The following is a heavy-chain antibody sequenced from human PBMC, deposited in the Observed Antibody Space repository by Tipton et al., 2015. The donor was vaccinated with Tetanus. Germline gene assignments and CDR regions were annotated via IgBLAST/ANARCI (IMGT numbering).Heavy chain of an antibody. CDR1: GFNFSDSA. Sequence: GSLRLSCAASGFNFSDSAMNWVRQAPGKGLEWVSSISSSGSHMYYAESVRGRFSISRDNAKNSLYLQMNSLRADDTALYYCAREGSSGWFDPWGRGTLVTVSS. CDR2: ISSSGSHM. V-gene: IGHV3-21*06. J-gene: IGHJ5*02. D-gene: IGHD1-26*01. CDR3: AREGSSGWFDP.